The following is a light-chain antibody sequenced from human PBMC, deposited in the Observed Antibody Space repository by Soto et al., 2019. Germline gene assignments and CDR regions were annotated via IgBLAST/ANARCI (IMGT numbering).Light chain of an antibody. CDR1: QTISSW. V-gene: IGKV1-5*03. J-gene: IGKJ1*01. CDR2: KAS. CDR3: QHYNSYSEA. Sequence: DIQMTQYPSTLSVSVGDRVTITCRASQTISSWLAWYQQKPGKAPKLLIYKASSLDSGVPSRLRGSGYGTEFTLTISSMQHDDFATYYCQHYNSYSEAFGQGTKVDIK.